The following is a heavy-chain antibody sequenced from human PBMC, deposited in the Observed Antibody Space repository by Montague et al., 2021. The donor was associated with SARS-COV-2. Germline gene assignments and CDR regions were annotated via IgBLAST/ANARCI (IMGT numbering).Heavy chain of an antibody. CDR3: VRGRRGTVFPFSPGAFDF. CDR2: TFYRSEWNY. CDR1: GDSVSRNDIA. D-gene: IGHD1-7*01. Sequence: CAISGDSVSRNDIAWNWFRQSPSRGLEWLGRTFYRSEWNYHYADSVKSRITIDPDTSKSQLSLRLRSVTTTDTAVFYCVRGRRGTVFPFSPGAFDFWGQGTTVTVSS. V-gene: IGHV6-1*01. J-gene: IGHJ3*01.